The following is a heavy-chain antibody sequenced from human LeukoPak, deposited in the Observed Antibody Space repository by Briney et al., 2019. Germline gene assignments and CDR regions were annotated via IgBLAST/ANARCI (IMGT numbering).Heavy chain of an antibody. CDR1: GFTFSSYE. CDR2: ISRSATTI. D-gene: IGHD3-22*01. CDR3: ARDIESAGSGYPPDAFDI. J-gene: IGHJ3*02. V-gene: IGHV3-48*03. Sequence: GGSLRLSCAASGFTFSSYEMNWVRQAPGKGLEWVSSISRSATTIYYADSVKGRCIISRDNAKNSLYLQMNSLRAEDTALYYCARDIESAGSGYPPDAFDIWGQGTMVTVSS.